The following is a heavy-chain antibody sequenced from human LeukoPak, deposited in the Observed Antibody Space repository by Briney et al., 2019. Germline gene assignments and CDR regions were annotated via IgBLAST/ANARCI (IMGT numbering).Heavy chain of an antibody. CDR1: GGTLTSYA. D-gene: IGHD5-24*01. V-gene: IGHV1-69*13. J-gene: IGHJ6*02. CDR3: ARVALGRRWLQTSYYYGMDV. Sequence: SVKGSCKASGGTLTSYAISWGGQGPGQGLEWMGGVIPIFGTANYAQKFQGRVTITADESTSTAYMELSSLRSEDTAVYYCARVALGRRWLQTSYYYGMDVWGQGTTVTVSS. CDR2: VIPIFGTA.